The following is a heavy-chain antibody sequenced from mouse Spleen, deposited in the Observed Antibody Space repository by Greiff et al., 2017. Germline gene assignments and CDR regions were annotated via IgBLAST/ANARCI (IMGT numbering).Heavy chain of an antibody. CDR1: GYTFTDYN. CDR2: INPNNGGT. D-gene: IGHD2-4*01. Sequence: EVQLQQSGPELVKPGASVKMSCKASGYTFTDYNMHWVKQSHGKSLEWIGYINPNNGGTSYNQKFKGKATLTVNKSSSTAYMELRSLTSEDSAVYYCARSDYYYDYDLYYAMDYWGQGTSVTVSS. V-gene: IGHV1-22*01. CDR3: ARSDYYYDYDLYYAMDY. J-gene: IGHJ4*01.